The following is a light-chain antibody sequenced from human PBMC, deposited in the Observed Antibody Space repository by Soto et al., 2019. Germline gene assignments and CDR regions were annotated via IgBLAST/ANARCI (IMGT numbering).Light chain of an antibody. CDR1: QSLLHSDGYNY. CDR3: MQALQSPVT. V-gene: IGKV2-28*01. J-gene: IGKJ3*01. Sequence: EIVMTQSPLSLPVSPGEPASISCRSSQSLLHSDGYNYLDWYLQKPGQSPQLLVYLGSNRNSGVPDRFSGSGSCTDFTLKISRVEAEDVGVYYCMQALQSPVTFGPGTKVDIK. CDR2: LGS.